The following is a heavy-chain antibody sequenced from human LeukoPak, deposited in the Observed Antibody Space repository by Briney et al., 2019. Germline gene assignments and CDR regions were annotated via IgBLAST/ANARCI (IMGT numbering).Heavy chain of an antibody. CDR1: GFTFSSYA. J-gene: IGHJ4*02. CDR2: ISATGGTT. D-gene: IGHD6-19*01. Sequence: GGSLRLSCAASGFTFSSYAMSWVRQAPGKGLEWVSAISATGGTTYYKDSVKGRFIISRDNSKNTLSLQMNSLRAEDTAVYYCAKDRRIAVAGRGFYFDYWGQGTLVTVS. V-gene: IGHV3-23*01. CDR3: AKDRRIAVAGRGFYFDY.